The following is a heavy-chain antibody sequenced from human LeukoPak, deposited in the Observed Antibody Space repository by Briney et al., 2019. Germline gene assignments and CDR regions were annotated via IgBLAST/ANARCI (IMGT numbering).Heavy chain of an antibody. CDR1: GFTFSSYA. Sequence: PGGSLRLSCAASGFTFSSYAMSWVRQAPGKGLEWVSAISSSGGSTYYADSVKGRFTISRDNSKNTLYLQMNSLRAEDTAVYYCAKVGTVAATTTPFDYWGQGTQVTVSS. D-gene: IGHD1-26*01. V-gene: IGHV3-23*01. J-gene: IGHJ4*02. CDR3: AKVGTVAATTTPFDY. CDR2: ISSSGGST.